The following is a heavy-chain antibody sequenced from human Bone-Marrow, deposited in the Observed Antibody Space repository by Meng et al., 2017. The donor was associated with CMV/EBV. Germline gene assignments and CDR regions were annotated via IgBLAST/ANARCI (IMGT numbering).Heavy chain of an antibody. CDR3: AKEVVPAAITDRYYYGMDV. Sequence: GGSLRLSCAASGFTFTNYEMNWVRQAPGKGLEWVSFISTSGSTTYYSDSLKGRFTNTRDNAKNSLYLQMNSLRTEDTALYYCAKEVVPAAITDRYYYGMDVWGQGTTVTVSS. J-gene: IGHJ6*02. V-gene: IGHV3-48*03. CDR2: ISTSGSTT. CDR1: GFTFTNYE. D-gene: IGHD2-2*01.